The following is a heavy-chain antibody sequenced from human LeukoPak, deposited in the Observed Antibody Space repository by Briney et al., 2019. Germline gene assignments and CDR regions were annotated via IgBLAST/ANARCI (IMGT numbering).Heavy chain of an antibody. Sequence: ASVKVSCKASGGTFSSYAISWVRQAPGQGLEWMGGIIPIFGTANYAQKFQGRVTITTDESTSTAYMELSSLRSEDTAVYYCASSGTVTRNFDYWGQGTLVTVSS. CDR1: GGTFSSYA. CDR2: IIPIFGTA. CDR3: ASSGTVTRNFDY. J-gene: IGHJ4*02. V-gene: IGHV1-69*05. D-gene: IGHD4-11*01.